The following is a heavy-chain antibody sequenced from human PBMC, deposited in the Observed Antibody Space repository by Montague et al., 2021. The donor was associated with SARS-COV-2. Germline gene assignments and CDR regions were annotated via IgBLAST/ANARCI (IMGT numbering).Heavy chain of an antibody. V-gene: IGHV4-34*01. Sequence: SETLSLTGGGEGRGRRGYKWNWIRQPPGKGLEWIGEINHGGSTKYSPSLKSRLTISADTSKNQFSLKLTSVAAADTAVYYCARLRDGVVPSPILGVGPYYSYYYMDVWGRGTTVTVSS. CDR3: ARLRDGVVPSPILGVGPYYSYYYMDV. CDR1: GRGRRGYK. CDR2: INHGGST. J-gene: IGHJ6*03. D-gene: IGHD3-10*01.